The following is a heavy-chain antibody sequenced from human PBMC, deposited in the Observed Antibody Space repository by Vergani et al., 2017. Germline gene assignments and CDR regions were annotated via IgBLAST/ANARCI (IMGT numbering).Heavy chain of an antibody. D-gene: IGHD6-13*01. V-gene: IGHV4-59*01. CDR2: IYYSGST. J-gene: IGHJ4*02. CDR3: VREQQLAYYFDY. CDR1: GGSISSYY. Sequence: QVQLQESGPGLVKPSVTLSLTCTVSGGSISSYYWSWIRQPPGKGLEWIGYIYYSGSTNYNPSLKSRVTISVDTSKNQFSLKLSSVTAADTAVYYCVREQQLAYYFDYWGQGTLVTVSS.